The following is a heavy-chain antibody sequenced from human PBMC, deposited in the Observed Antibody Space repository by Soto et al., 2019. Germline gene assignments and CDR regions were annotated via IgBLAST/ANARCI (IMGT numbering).Heavy chain of an antibody. J-gene: IGHJ6*02. V-gene: IGHV3-13*01. CDR2: IGGAGDT. CDR1: GFTFSSYD. Sequence: PGGSLRLSCAASGFTFSSYDMHWVRHVTGKGLEWVSVIGGAGDTYYAGSVKGRFTISRENAKNSLYLQMNSLRAEDTAVYYCARSSGYYYYGMDVWGQGTTVTVSS. D-gene: IGHD6-6*01. CDR3: ARSSGYYYYGMDV.